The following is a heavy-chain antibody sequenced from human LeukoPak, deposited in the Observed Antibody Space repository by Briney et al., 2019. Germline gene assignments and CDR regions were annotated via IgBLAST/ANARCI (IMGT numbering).Heavy chain of an antibody. Sequence: SETLSLTCTVSGGSISSYYWSWIRQPPGKGLEWIAYTHYSGNSNYNPSLKSRVSISVDTSKNQFSLKLNSVTAADTAVYYCAGDGFSGYCGMDVWGQGTTVTVSS. J-gene: IGHJ6*02. CDR1: GGSISSYY. CDR3: AGDGFSGYCGMDV. V-gene: IGHV4-59*01. CDR2: THYSGNS. D-gene: IGHD5-12*01.